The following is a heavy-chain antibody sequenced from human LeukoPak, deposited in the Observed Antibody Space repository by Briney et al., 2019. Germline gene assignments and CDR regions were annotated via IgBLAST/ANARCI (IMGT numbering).Heavy chain of an antibody. J-gene: IGHJ6*02. CDR3: ARVWLGSISMIADDGLDV. Sequence: SSETLSLTCTVSRGSISSNGYFWGWIRQPPGKGLEWIGSIYYSGSTYYNPSLKSRVTISVDTSKNQFSLKLSSVTAADTAVYYCARVWLGSISMIADDGLDVWGQGTTVTVSS. V-gene: IGHV4-39*01. CDR2: IYYSGST. D-gene: IGHD3-22*01. CDR1: RGSISSNGYF.